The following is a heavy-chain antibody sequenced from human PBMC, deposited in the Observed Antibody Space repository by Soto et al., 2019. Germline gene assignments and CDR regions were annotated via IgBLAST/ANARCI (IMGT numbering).Heavy chain of an antibody. CDR3: ARGWQGSTSRDY. D-gene: IGHD2-2*01. CDR2: IKSDGSST. CDR1: GFTFSSYW. Sequence: EVQLVESGRGLVQPGGSLRLSCAASGFTFSSYWMHWVRQAPGKGLVWVSRIKSDGSSTNYADSVKGRFTISRDNAKNTLFLQMNSLRAEDTAVYYCARGWQGSTSRDYWGQGTLVTVSS. V-gene: IGHV3-74*01. J-gene: IGHJ4*02.